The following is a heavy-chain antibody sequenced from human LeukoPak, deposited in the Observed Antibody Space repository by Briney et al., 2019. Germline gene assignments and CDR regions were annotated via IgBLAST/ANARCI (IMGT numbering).Heavy chain of an antibody. Sequence: SETPSLTCTVSGGSISSYYWSWIRQPAGKGLEWIGRIYTSGSTNYNPSLKSRVTMSVDTSKNQFSLKLSSVTAADTAVYYCARDKASSAGYYYYGMDVWGQGTTVTVSS. J-gene: IGHJ6*02. CDR2: IYTSGST. V-gene: IGHV4-4*07. CDR1: GGSISSYY. CDR3: ARDKASSAGYYYYGMDV. D-gene: IGHD6-19*01.